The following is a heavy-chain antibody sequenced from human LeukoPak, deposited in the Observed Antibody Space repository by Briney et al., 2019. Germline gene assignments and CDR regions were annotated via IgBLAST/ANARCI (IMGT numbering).Heavy chain of an antibody. CDR1: GYTFTSYD. CDR3: ASSPILEFYYYYYMDV. Sequence: GASVRVSCKASGYTFTSYDINWVRQATGQRLEWMGWMNPNSGNTGYAQKFQGRVTMTRNTSISTAYMELSSLRSEDTAVYYCASSPILEFYYYYYMDVWGKGTTVTVSS. V-gene: IGHV1-8*01. D-gene: IGHD3-3*01. CDR2: MNPNSGNT. J-gene: IGHJ6*03.